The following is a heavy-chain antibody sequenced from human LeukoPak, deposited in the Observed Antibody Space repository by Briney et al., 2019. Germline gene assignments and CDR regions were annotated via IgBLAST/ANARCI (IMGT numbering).Heavy chain of an antibody. D-gene: IGHD2-2*01. CDR2: INPSGGST. CDR1: GYTFTSYY. J-gene: IGHJ5*02. V-gene: IGHV1-46*01. Sequence: ASVKVSCKASGYTFTSYYMHWVRQAPGQGLEWMGIINPSGGSTSYAQKFQGRVTMTRDTSTSTVYMELSSLRSEDTAVYYCARVPLDCSSTSCYYNWFDPWGQGTLVTVSS. CDR3: ARVPLDCSSTSCYYNWFDP.